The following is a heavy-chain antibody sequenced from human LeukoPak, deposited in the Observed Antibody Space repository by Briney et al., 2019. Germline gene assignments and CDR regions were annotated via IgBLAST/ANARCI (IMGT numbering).Heavy chain of an antibody. V-gene: IGHV4-39*07. CDR3: ARAVAANWFDP. Sequence: KTSETLSLTCTVSGGSISSYYWGWIRQPPGKGLEWIGSIYYSGSTYYNPSLKGRVTISVDTSKNQFSLKLSSVTAADTAVYYCARAVAANWFDPWGQGTLVTVSS. CDR1: GGSISSYY. CDR2: IYYSGST. J-gene: IGHJ5*02. D-gene: IGHD6-19*01.